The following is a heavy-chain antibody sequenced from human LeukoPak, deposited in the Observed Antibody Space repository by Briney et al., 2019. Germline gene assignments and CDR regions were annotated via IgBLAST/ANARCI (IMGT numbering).Heavy chain of an antibody. CDR3: AKDLIGYCSSTSCFEYFQH. V-gene: IGHV3-23*01. Sequence: GGSLRLSCAASGFTFSSCAMSWVRQAPGKGLEWVSAISGSGGSTYYADSVKGRFTISRDNSKNTLYLQMNSLRAEDTAVYYCAKDLIGYCSSTSCFEYFQHWGQGTLVTVSS. CDR2: ISGSGGST. J-gene: IGHJ1*01. D-gene: IGHD2-2*01. CDR1: GFTFSSCA.